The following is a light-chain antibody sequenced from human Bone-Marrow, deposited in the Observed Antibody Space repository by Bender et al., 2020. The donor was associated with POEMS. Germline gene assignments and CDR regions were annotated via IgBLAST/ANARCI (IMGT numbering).Light chain of an antibody. V-gene: IGLV3-21*02. CDR1: QFGTKS. CDR2: DDS. CDR3: QVWDTGNDHYV. Sequence: SNVLTQPPSVSVAPGETARIGCWGRQFGTKSLQWYQQKAGQAPVRVVYDDSDRPSGIPERFSGSNSGNTATLTLSRVEAGDEADYYCQVWDTGNDHYVFGSGTKVTVL. J-gene: IGLJ1*01.